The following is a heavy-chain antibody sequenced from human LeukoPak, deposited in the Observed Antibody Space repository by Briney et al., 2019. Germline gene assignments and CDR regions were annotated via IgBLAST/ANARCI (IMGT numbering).Heavy chain of an antibody. CDR2: ISGSGGST. CDR1: GFTFSSYA. Sequence: PGGSLRLSCAASGFTFSSYAMSWVRQAPGKGLEWVSAISGSGGSTYYADSVKGRFTISRDNAKNSLYLQMNSLRAEDTAVYYCARGYCGGGSCYRSAFDIWGQGTMVTVSS. CDR3: ARGYCGGGSCYRSAFDI. D-gene: IGHD2-15*01. J-gene: IGHJ3*02. V-gene: IGHV3-23*01.